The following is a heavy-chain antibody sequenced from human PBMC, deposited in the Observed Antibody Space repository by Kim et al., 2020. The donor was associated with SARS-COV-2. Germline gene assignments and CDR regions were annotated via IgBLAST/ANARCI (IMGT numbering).Heavy chain of an antibody. J-gene: IGHJ4*02. D-gene: IGHD5-18*01. CDR1: GGSISSYY. CDR2: IYYSGST. CDR3: ARGYSYGYGVLGLDY. Sequence: SETLSLTCTVSGGSISSYYWSWIRQPPGKGLEWIGYIYYSGSTNYNPSLKSRVTISVDTSKNQFSLKLSSVTAADTAVYYCARGYSYGYGVLGLDYWGQGTLVTVSS. V-gene: IGHV4-59*13.